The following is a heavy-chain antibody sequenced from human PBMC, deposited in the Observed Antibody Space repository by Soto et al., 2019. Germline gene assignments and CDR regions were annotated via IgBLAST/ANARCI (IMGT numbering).Heavy chain of an antibody. CDR3: ARYPSITRVRGIKIDY. CDR2: ISAYNGNT. J-gene: IGHJ4*02. CDR1: GYTFTSYG. D-gene: IGHD3-10*01. V-gene: IGHV1-18*01. Sequence: ASVKVSCKASGYTFTSYGISWVRQAPGQGLEWMGWISAYNGNTNYAQKLQGRVTMTTDTSTSTAYMELRSLRSDDTAVYYCARYPSITRVRGIKIDYWGQGTLVTVSS.